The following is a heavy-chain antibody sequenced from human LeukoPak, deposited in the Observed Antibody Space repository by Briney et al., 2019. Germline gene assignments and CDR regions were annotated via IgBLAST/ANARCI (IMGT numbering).Heavy chain of an antibody. V-gene: IGHV5-51*01. CDR1: GYSFTSYW. J-gene: IGHJ1*01. D-gene: IGHD3-9*01. CDR2: IYPGDSDT. CDR3: ARLSRPLRYFDWLSRKFRAEYFQH. Sequence: GESLKISCKGSGYSFTSYWIGWVRQMPGKGLEWMGIIYPGDSDTRYSPSFQGQVTISADKSISTAYLQWSSLKVSDTAMYYCARLSRPLRYFDWLSRKFRAEYFQHWGQGTLSPSPQ.